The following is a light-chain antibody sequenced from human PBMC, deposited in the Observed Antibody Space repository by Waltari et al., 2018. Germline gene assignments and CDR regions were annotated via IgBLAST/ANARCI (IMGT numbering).Light chain of an antibody. CDR2: DVD. CDR1: SSDVGDYNF. J-gene: IGLJ1*01. V-gene: IGLV2-23*02. CDR3: CSYAGRGTFV. Sequence: PGQSVTVSCTGSSSDVGDYNFVSWYRQHPGKAPELMIHDVDKRPSGVSNRFSGSKSGNTASLTISGRQAEDQADYYCCSYAGRGTFVFGTGTQVTVL.